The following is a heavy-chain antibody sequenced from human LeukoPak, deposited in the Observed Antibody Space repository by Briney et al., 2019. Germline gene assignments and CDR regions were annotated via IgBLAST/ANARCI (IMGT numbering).Heavy chain of an antibody. V-gene: IGHV3-23*01. Sequence: PGGSLRLSCAASGFTFNNYAMSWVRQAPGKGLEWISAVTGSGGVTYYADSVKGRFTISRDNSKNTLYLQMNSLRVGDTAVYYCAKDRFRGFDYIRDYWGQGTLVTVSS. CDR1: GFTFNNYA. CDR2: VTGSGGVT. D-gene: IGHD5-12*01. CDR3: AKDRFRGFDYIRDY. J-gene: IGHJ4*02.